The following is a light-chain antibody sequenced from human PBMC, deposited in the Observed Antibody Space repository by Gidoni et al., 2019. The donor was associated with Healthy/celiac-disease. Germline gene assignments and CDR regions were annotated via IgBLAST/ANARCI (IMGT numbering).Light chain of an antibody. V-gene: IGKV1-12*02. CDR3: QQANSFPSLT. CDR1: QGMSSW. J-gene: IGKJ4*01. CDR2: AAS. Sequence: DIQMTQSPSSVSASVGDRVTITCRASQGMSSWLAWYQQKPGKAPKLLIYAASSLQSGVPSRFSGRGSGTDFTLTISSLQPEDFATYYCQQANSFPSLTFGGGTKVEIK.